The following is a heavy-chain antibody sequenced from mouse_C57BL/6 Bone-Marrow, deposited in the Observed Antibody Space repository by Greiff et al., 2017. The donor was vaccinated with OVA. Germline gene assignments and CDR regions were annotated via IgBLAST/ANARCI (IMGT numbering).Heavy chain of an antibody. J-gene: IGHJ2*01. CDR3: ARHPFDY. Sequence: VQLQQSVAELVRPGASVKLSCKASGYNIKNNYMNWVKQRREKGREWIGRSDNANGNTKYEPKCQGKATITADTSSNTAYLQLSSLTSEDTAIYYCARHPFDYWGQGTTLTVSS. V-gene: IGHV14-3*01. CDR2: SDNANGNT. CDR1: GYNIKNNY.